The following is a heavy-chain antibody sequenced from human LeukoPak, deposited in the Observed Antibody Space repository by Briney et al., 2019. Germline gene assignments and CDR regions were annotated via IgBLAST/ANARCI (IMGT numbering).Heavy chain of an antibody. D-gene: IGHD1-26*01. CDR3: AKGLGWDSGSHRGFDY. CDR1: GFTFDDYA. CDR2: ISWNSGSI. Sequence: PGGSLRLSCAASGFTFDDYAMHWVRQAPGKGLEWVSGISWNSGSIGYADSVKGRFTISRDNAKNSLYLQMNSLRAEDMALYYCAKGLGWDSGSHRGFDYWGQGTPVTVSS. J-gene: IGHJ4*02. V-gene: IGHV3-9*03.